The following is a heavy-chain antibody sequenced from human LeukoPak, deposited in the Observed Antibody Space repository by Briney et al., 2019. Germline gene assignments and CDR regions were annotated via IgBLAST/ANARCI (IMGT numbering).Heavy chain of an antibody. D-gene: IGHD2-2*01. CDR1: GGSISSSSYY. J-gene: IGHJ6*02. Sequence: SETLSLTCTVSGGSISSSSYYWGWIRQPPGKGLEWIGSIYYSGSTYYNPSLKSRVTISVDTSKNQFSLKLSSVTAADTAVYYCARGPVVVVPAAMGEVDYYYYGMDVWGQGTTVTVSS. CDR3: ARGPVVVVPAAMGEVDYYYYGMDV. V-gene: IGHV4-39*07. CDR2: IYYSGST.